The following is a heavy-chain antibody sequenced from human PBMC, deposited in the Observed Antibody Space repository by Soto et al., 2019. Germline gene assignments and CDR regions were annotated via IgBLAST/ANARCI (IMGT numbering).Heavy chain of an antibody. CDR3: AREGRGKKAGYNGLVSLGY. V-gene: IGHV1-69*06. Sequence: QVQLVQSGAEVKTPGSSLKVSCTVSGSRFSNYVISWVRQAPGHGLEWLGRIIPIFNSTQYAQKFQGRVTIPADKSTNTASRELSSLRSDDTAVYYCAREGRGKKAGYNGLVSLGYWGQGTLVTVSS. CDR2: IIPIFNST. CDR1: GSRFSNYV. J-gene: IGHJ4*02. D-gene: IGHD2-2*02.